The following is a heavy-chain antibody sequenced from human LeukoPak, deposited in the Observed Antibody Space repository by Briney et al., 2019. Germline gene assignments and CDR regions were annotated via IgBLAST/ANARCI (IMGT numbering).Heavy chain of an antibody. CDR2: TYYRSKWYN. J-gene: IGHJ4*02. Sequence: SQTLSLTYAISGDSVSINSAAWNWLRQSPSRGLEWLGRTYYRSKWYNDYAVSVKSRITINPDTSKNQFSLQLNSVTAADTAVYYCARHGGGWVGAFDYWGQGTLVTVSS. CDR3: ARHGGGWVGAFDY. D-gene: IGHD1-26*01. V-gene: IGHV6-1*01. CDR1: GDSVSINSAA.